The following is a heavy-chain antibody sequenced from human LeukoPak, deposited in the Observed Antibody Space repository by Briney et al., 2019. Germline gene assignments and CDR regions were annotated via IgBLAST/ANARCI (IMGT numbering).Heavy chain of an antibody. CDR2: ISTYNDNT. CDR3: ARRLYCSGGSCSSGGDY. D-gene: IGHD2-15*01. CDR1: GYTFTSYG. V-gene: IGHV1-18*01. J-gene: IGHJ4*02. Sequence: ASVKVSCKASGYTFTSYGISWVRQAPGQGLEWMGWISTYNDNTHYAQKLQGRVTMTTDTSTSTAYMELRSLRSDDTAIYYCARRLYCSGGSCSSGGDYWGQGTLVTVSS.